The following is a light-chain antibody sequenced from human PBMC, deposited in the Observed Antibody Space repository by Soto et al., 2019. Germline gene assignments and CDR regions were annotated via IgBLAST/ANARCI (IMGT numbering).Light chain of an antibody. J-gene: IGLJ1*01. CDR3: AAWDDSLSLYV. CDR2: SNN. V-gene: IGLV1-47*02. Sequence: QSALTQPPSSSGTPGQRVTISCSGSSSNIGNNDVYWYQQLPGTAPKLLIYSNNQRPSGVPDRFSGSKSGTSASLAISGLRSEDEADYYCAAWDDSLSLYVFGSGTKLTVL. CDR1: SSNIGNND.